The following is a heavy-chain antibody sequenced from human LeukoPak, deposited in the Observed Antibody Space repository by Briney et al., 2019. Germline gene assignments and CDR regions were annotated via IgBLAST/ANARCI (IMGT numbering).Heavy chain of an antibody. D-gene: IGHD6-13*01. V-gene: IGHV4-34*01. CDR3: ARQGYSSSWYFDY. CDR1: GESFSGYY. Sequence: PSETLSLTCAVYGESFSGYYWTWIPQPPGKGLEWIGEINHSGRTNYNPSLKSRVTISVDTSKNQFSLKLSSVSAADTAVYYCARQGYSSSWYFDYWGQGTLVTVSS. CDR2: INHSGRT. J-gene: IGHJ4*02.